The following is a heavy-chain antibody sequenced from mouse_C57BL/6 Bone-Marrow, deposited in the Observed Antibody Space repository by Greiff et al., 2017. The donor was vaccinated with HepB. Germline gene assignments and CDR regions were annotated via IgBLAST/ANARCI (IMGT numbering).Heavy chain of an antibody. V-gene: IGHV1-82*01. CDR1: GYAFSSSW. J-gene: IGHJ2*01. D-gene: IGHD1-1*01. CDR3: GLITTVEDFDY. CDR2: IYPGDGDT. Sequence: QVQLKESGPELVKPGASVKISCKASGYAFSSSWLNWVKQRPGKGLEWIGRIYPGDGDTNYNGKFKGKATLTADKSSSTAYMQLSSLTSEDSAVYFCGLITTVEDFDYWGQGTTLTVSS.